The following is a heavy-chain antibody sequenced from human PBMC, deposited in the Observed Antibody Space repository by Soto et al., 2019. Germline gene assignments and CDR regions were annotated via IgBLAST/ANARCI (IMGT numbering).Heavy chain of an antibody. D-gene: IGHD2-21*01. CDR1: GFTFSSYG. CDR3: CGGWNRYYYYYGMDV. V-gene: IGHV3-33*01. CDR2: IWYDGSNK. Sequence: GGSLRLSCAASGFTFSSYGMHWVRQAPGKGLEWVAVIWYDGSNKYYADSVKGRFTISRDNSNNTLYLQMNSLRAEDTAVYYCCGGWNRYYYYYGMDVWGQVTTGTVSS. J-gene: IGHJ6*02.